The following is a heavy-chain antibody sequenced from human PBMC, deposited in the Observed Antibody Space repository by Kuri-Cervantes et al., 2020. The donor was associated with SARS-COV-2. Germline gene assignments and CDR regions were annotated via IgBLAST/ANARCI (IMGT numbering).Heavy chain of an antibody. J-gene: IGHJ5*02. CDR2: IKQDGSEK. CDR1: GFTFSSYW. Sequence: GESLKISCAASGFTFSSYWMSWVRQAPGKGLEWVANIKQDGSEKYYVDSVKGRFTISRDNAKNSLYLQMNSLRAEDMAVYYCARDRAYSSSEYNWFDPWCQGTLVTVSS. V-gene: IGHV3-7*01. D-gene: IGHD6-6*01. CDR3: ARDRAYSSSEYNWFDP.